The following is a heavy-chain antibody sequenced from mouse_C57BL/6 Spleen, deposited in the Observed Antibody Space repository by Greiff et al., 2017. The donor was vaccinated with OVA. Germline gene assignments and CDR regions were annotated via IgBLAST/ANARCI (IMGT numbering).Heavy chain of an antibody. J-gene: IGHJ2*01. Sequence: VQLQQPGAELVKPGASVKLSCKASGYTFTSYWMHWVKQRPGQGLEWIGMIHPNSGSTNYNEKFKSKATLTVDKSSSTAYMQLSSLTSEDSAVYYCAREGLRHYFDYWGQGTTLTVSS. D-gene: IGHD2-4*01. V-gene: IGHV1-64*01. CDR1: GYTFTSYW. CDR3: AREGLRHYFDY. CDR2: IHPNSGST.